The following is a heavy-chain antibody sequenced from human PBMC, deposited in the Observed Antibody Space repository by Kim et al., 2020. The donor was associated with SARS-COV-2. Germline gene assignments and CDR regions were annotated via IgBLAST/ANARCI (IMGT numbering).Heavy chain of an antibody. CDR3: ARDWAPVDDSSGYLGSVPDY. J-gene: IGHJ4*02. Sequence: GGSLRLSCAASGFTFSSYAMHWVRQAPGKGLEWVAVISYDGSNKYYADSVKGRFTISRDNSKNTLYLQMNSLRAEDTAVYYCARDWAPVDDSSGYLGSVPDYWGQGTLVTVSS. CDR1: GFTFSSYA. V-gene: IGHV3-30*04. CDR2: ISYDGSNK. D-gene: IGHD3-22*01.